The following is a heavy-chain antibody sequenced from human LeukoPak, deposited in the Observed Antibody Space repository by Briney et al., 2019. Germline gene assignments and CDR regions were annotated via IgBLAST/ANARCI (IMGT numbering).Heavy chain of an antibody. J-gene: IGHJ5*02. CDR1: GGSISSGSYY. CDR2: IYTSGST. Sequence: SETLSLTCTVSGGSISSGSYYWSWIRQPAGKELEWIGRIYTSGSTNYNPSLKSRVTISVDTSKNQFSLKLSSVTAADTAVYYCARDYCGGDCYLDNWFDPWGQGTLVTVSS. D-gene: IGHD2-21*01. CDR3: ARDYCGGDCYLDNWFDP. V-gene: IGHV4-61*02.